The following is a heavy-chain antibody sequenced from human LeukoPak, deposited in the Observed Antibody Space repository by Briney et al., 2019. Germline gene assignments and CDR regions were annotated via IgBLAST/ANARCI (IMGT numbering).Heavy chain of an antibody. CDR1: GYTFTRSW. CDR2: IYPSDSDT. Sequence: GESLKISCEGSGYTFTRSWIGWVRQMPGKGLEWMGVIYPSDSDTRYSPSFQGQVTISADKSISTAYLQWSSLKASDTTLYYCARLSGYSTSSVDFWGQGTLVTVSS. D-gene: IGHD6-13*01. J-gene: IGHJ4*02. V-gene: IGHV5-51*01. CDR3: ARLSGYSTSSVDF.